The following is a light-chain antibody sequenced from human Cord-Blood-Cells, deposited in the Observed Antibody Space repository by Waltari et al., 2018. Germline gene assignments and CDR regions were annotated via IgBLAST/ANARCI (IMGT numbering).Light chain of an antibody. CDR3: NSRDSSGNHVV. CDR1: SLRSDY. Sequence: SSELTQDPAVSVALGQTVRITCQGDSLRSDYASGYQQKPGKAPVLVIYCKNHRPSGIPDRFSGSSSGNTASLTITGAQAEDEADYYCNSRDSSGNHVVFGGGTKLTVL. J-gene: IGLJ2*01. V-gene: IGLV3-19*01. CDR2: CKN.